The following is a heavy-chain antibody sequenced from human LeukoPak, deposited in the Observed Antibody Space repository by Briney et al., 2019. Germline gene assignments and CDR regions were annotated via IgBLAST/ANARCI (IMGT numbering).Heavy chain of an antibody. V-gene: IGHV5-51*01. CDR2: IYPGDSDT. CDR1: GYSFTSYC. CDR3: ARLPYYYDSSGYSYYYYMDV. J-gene: IGHJ6*03. Sequence: GESLKISCKGSGYSFTSYCIGWVRQMPGKGLEWMGIIYPGDSDTRYSPSFQGQVTISADKSISTAYLQWSSLKASDTAMYYCARLPYYYDSSGYSYYYYMDVWGKGTTVTVSS. D-gene: IGHD3-22*01.